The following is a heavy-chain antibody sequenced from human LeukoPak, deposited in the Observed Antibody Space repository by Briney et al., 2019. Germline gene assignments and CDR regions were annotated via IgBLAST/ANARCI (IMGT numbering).Heavy chain of an antibody. D-gene: IGHD3-22*01. V-gene: IGHV3-21*01. Sequence: GGSLRLSCAASGFTFSSCSMNWVRQAPGKGLEWVSSISSSSSYIYYADSVKGRFTISRDIAKNSLYLQMNSLRAEDTAVYYCARVDYEGYDYWGQGTLVTVSS. CDR2: ISSSSSYI. CDR1: GFTFSSCS. CDR3: ARVDYEGYDY. J-gene: IGHJ4*02.